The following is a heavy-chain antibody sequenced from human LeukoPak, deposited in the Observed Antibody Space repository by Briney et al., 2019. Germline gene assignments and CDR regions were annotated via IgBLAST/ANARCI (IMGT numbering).Heavy chain of an antibody. CDR2: TKQDGSEK. J-gene: IGHJ4*02. V-gene: IGHV3-7*01. Sequence: GGSLRLSCVTSGFTFSTYGMTWVRQAPGKGLEWVANTKQDGSEKYYVDSVKGRFTIFRDNAKNSLYLQMNSLRAEDTALYYCASGYSSGWYMVDYWGQGTLVTVSS. CDR1: GFTFSTYG. CDR3: ASGYSSGWYMVDY. D-gene: IGHD6-19*01.